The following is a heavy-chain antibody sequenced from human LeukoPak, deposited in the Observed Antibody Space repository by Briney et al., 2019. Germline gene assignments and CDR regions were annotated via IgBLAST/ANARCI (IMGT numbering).Heavy chain of an antibody. CDR2: IIPIFGTA. V-gene: IGHV1-69*05. CDR1: GGTFSSYA. J-gene: IGHJ5*02. D-gene: IGHD3-10*01. CDR3: ARGLWFGELSPNWFDP. Sequence: SVKVSCKASGGTFSSYAISWVRQAPGQGLEWMGVIIPIFGTANYAQKFQGRVTITTDESTSKAYMKLSSLRSEDTAVYYCARGLWFGELSPNWFDPWGQGTLVTVSS.